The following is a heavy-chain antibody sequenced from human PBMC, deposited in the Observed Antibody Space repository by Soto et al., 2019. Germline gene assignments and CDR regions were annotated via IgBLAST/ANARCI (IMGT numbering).Heavy chain of an antibody. V-gene: IGHV3-23*01. CDR1: GITLSSYA. CDR3: AKQLYTYYYYGMDV. D-gene: IGHD1-1*01. CDR2: ISGSGGST. J-gene: IGHJ6*02. Sequence: SLRLSCAASGITLSSYAMSWVRQAPGKGLEWVSAISGSGGSTFYADSVKGRFTISRDNSKHTLFLQMNSLRADDTAVYYCAKQLYTYYYYGMDVWGQGTTVTVSS.